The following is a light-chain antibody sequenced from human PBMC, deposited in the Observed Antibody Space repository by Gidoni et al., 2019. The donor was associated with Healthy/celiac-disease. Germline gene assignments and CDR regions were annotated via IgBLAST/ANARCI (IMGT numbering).Light chain of an antibody. CDR2: AAS. J-gene: IGKJ4*01. Sequence: DIQMTQSPSSLSASVGDRVTITCLASQSISSYLNWYQQKPGKAPKLLIYAASSLQSGVPSRFSGSGYGTDFTLTISSLQPEDFATYYCQQSYSTPLTFGGGTKVEIK. V-gene: IGKV1-39*01. CDR1: QSISSY. CDR3: QQSYSTPLT.